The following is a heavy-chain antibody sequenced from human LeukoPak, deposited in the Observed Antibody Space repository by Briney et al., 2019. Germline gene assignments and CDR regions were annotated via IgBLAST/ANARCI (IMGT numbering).Heavy chain of an antibody. CDR3: ARLGSYHDF. CDR2: IHPSGGS. D-gene: IGHD1-26*01. V-gene: IGHV4-4*09. Sequence: SETLSLTCTVSGASISSYYWSWIRQTPEKGLEWMGHIHPSGGSIYYPSLKSRLTMSRDTSRNELSLKLTSVTAADTAVYFCARLGSYHDFWGQGALVTVSS. CDR1: GASISSYY. J-gene: IGHJ4*02.